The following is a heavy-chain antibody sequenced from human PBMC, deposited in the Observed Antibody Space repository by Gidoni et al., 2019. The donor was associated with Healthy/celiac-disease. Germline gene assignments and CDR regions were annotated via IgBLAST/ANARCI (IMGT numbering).Heavy chain of an antibody. CDR2: IRSKANSYAT. D-gene: IGHD3-22*01. Sequence: EVQLVESGGGLVQPGGSLNLSCAASGFTFSGSAMHWVRQASGKGLEWVGRIRSKANSYATAYAASVKGRFTISRDDSKNTAYLQMNSLKTEDTAVYYCTYSSGYYPTTDWGQGTLVTVSS. V-gene: IGHV3-73*02. CDR3: TYSSGYYPTTD. J-gene: IGHJ4*02. CDR1: GFTFSGSA.